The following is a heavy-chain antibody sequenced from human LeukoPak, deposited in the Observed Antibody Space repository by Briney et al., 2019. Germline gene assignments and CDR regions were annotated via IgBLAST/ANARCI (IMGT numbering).Heavy chain of an antibody. CDR3: ARDQALYFSYGDY. CDR2: IFYDGSNK. CDR1: GFTFSNYG. Sequence: PGRSLRLSCAASGFTFSNYGMHWVRQAPGKGLEWLAAIFYDGSNKYYADTVKGRFTISRDNSKNTLYLQVNSLTAEDTAVYYCARDQALYFSYGDYWGQGTTVTVSS. D-gene: IGHD2/OR15-2a*01. J-gene: IGHJ4*03. V-gene: IGHV3-33*01.